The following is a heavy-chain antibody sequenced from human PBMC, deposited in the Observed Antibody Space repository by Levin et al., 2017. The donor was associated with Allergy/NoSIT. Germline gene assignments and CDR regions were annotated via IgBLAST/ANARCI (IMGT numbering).Heavy chain of an antibody. CDR1: GFTFSSYA. V-gene: IGHV3-23*01. D-gene: IGHD6-19*01. CDR3: AKAFSSGWYGRAFDI. CDR2: ISASGGTT. Sequence: GESLKISCAASGFTFSSYAMNWVRQAPGKGLEWVSSISASGGTTYYADSVKGRFTISRDNSKDTLYVQMNSLRVEDTAVYYCAKAFSSGWYGRAFDIWGQGTTVTVSS. J-gene: IGHJ3*02.